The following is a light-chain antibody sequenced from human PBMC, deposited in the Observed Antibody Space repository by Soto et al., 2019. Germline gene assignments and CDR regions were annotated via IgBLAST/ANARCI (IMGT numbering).Light chain of an antibody. CDR1: QSVSSSD. CDR2: DAS. J-gene: IGKJ1*01. Sequence: EVVLTQFPGTLSLSPGERATLSCRASQSVSSSDLAWYQQKPGQAPRLLMYDASSRATGIPDRFSGSGSGTDFTLTISRLDPEDFAVYYCQQYGSSSWTFGQGTKVDIK. V-gene: IGKV3-20*01. CDR3: QQYGSSSWT.